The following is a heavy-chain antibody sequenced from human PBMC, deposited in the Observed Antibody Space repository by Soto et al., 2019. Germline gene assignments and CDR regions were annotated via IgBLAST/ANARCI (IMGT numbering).Heavy chain of an antibody. D-gene: IGHD1-26*01. CDR3: ARQVGPTVTYYYYGMDV. J-gene: IGHJ6*02. CDR2: IDPSDSYT. V-gene: IGHV5-10-1*01. CDR1: GYSFTSYW. Sequence: GESLKISCKGSGYSFTSYWISWVRQMPGKGLEWMGRIDPSDSYTNYSPSFQGHVTISADKSVSTAYLQWSSLKASDTAMYYCARQVGPTVTYYYYGMDVWGQATTVNIYS.